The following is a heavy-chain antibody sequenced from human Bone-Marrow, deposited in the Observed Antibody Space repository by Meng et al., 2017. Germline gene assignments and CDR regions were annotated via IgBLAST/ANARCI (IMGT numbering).Heavy chain of an antibody. D-gene: IGHD3-16*01. Sequence: GESLKISCAASGFTFSSYSMNWVRQAPGKGLEWVANIKPDGSEIYYVDSVKGRFTISRDNAKNSLYLQMNSLRAEDTAVYFCADGRNYHSGSHPWGQGTLVTVSS. V-gene: IGHV3-7*01. CDR1: GFTFSSYS. CDR2: IKPDGSEI. CDR3: ADGRNYHSGSHP. J-gene: IGHJ5*02.